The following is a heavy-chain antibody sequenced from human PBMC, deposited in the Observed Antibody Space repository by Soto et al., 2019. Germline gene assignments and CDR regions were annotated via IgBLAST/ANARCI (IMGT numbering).Heavy chain of an antibody. D-gene: IGHD6-19*01. V-gene: IGHV3-66*01. Sequence: GGSLRLSCDVSGLTVSDNYMSWVRQAPGKGLEWVSVMHRDGFSYYEDSVKGRISISRDNSKNTLHLEMNSLRAEDTAIHYCARVANSGWQYYFDNWGQGTQVTVSS. CDR3: ARVANSGWQYYFDN. J-gene: IGHJ4*02. CDR1: GLTVSDNY. CDR2: MHRDGFS.